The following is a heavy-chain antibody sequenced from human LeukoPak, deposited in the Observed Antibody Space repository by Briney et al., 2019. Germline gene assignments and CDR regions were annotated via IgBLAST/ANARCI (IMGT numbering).Heavy chain of an antibody. CDR1: GYTFTGYY. CDR2: INPNSGGT. V-gene: IGHV1-2*02. J-gene: IGHJ5*02. D-gene: IGHD2-2*03. CDR3: ARGLDIVVVPAANNWFDP. Sequence: ASVKVSCKASGYTFTGYYMHWVRQAPGQGLEWMGWINPNSGGTNYAQKFQGRVTMTRDTSISTAYMELSRLRSDDTAVYYCARGLDIVVVPAANNWFDPWGQGTLVTVSS.